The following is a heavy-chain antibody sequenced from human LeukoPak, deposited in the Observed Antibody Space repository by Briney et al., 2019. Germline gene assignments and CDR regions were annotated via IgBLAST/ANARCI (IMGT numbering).Heavy chain of an antibody. CDR2: IYHSGST. CDR1: GYSISSGYY. CDR3: ARDKSSVGATMEESGYYYMDV. J-gene: IGHJ6*03. Sequence: ETLFLTCTVSGYSISSGYYWGWIRQPPGKGLEWIGSIYHSGSTYYNPSLKSRVTISVDTSTNQFSLKLSSVTAADTAVYYCARDKSSVGATMEESGYYYMDVWGKGTTVTVSS. D-gene: IGHD1-26*01. V-gene: IGHV4-38-2*02.